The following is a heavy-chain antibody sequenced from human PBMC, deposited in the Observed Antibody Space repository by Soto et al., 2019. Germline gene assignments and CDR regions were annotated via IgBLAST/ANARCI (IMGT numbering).Heavy chain of an antibody. CDR2: IWYDGSNK. Sequence: GSLRLSCASSGFTFSSYGMQWVRQAPGKGLEWVAVIWYDGSNKYYADSVKGRFTISRDNSKNTLYLQMNSLRAEDTAVYYCARVYQLISGYYGMDVWGPGPTVTFSS. CDR1: GFTFSSYG. CDR3: ARVYQLISGYYGMDV. D-gene: IGHD2-2*01. J-gene: IGHJ6*02. V-gene: IGHV3-33*01.